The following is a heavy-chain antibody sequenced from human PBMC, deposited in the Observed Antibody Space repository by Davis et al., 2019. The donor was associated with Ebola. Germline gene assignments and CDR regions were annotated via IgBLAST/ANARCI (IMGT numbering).Heavy chain of an antibody. CDR2: INHSGST. V-gene: IGHV4-39*07. CDR3: ARAPAASYGMDV. D-gene: IGHD2-2*01. Sequence: PSETLSPTCTVSGGSISSSSYYWSWIRQPPGKGLEWIGEINHSGSTNYNPSLKSRVTISVDTSKNQFSLKLSSVTAADTAVYYCARAPAASYGMDVWGQGTTVTVSS. CDR1: GGSISSSSYY. J-gene: IGHJ6*02.